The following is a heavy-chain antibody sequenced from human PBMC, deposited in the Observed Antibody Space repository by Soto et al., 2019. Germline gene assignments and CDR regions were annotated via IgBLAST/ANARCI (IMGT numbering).Heavy chain of an antibody. Sequence: ASVKVSCKASGYTFTSYGISWVRQAPGQGLEWMGWISAYNGNTNYAQKLQGRVTMTTDTSTSTAYMELRSLRSDDTAVYYCARVSSSWYNYYSYGMDVWGQGTTVTVSS. CDR3: ARVSSSWYNYYSYGMDV. J-gene: IGHJ6*02. CDR1: GYTFTSYG. D-gene: IGHD6-13*01. CDR2: ISAYNGNT. V-gene: IGHV1-18*04.